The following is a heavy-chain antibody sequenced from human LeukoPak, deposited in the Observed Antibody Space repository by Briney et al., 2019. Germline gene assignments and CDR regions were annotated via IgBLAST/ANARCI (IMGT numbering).Heavy chain of an antibody. Sequence: SETLSLTCTVSGGSISSGDYYWSWIRQPPGKGLEWIGYIYYSGSTYYNPSLKSRVTISVDTSKNQFSLKLSSVTAADTAVYYCARVGSYSVVPAALNWFDPWGQGTLVTVYS. CDR1: GGSISSGDYY. V-gene: IGHV4-30-4*08. CDR3: ARVGSYSVVPAALNWFDP. J-gene: IGHJ5*02. CDR2: IYYSGST. D-gene: IGHD2-2*01.